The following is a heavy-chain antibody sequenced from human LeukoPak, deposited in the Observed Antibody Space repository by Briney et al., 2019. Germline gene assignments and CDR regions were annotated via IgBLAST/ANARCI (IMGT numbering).Heavy chain of an antibody. V-gene: IGHV3-30*04. D-gene: IGHD3-22*01. Sequence: GGSLRLSCAASGFTFSSSAMPWVRQAPGKGLEWVALISYDGSNEYYADSVKGRFTFSRDNSKDTLYLQMNSLRAEDSAVYYCARGGSGYYFDYWGQGTLVTVSS. J-gene: IGHJ4*02. CDR1: GFTFSSSA. CDR3: ARGGSGYYFDY. CDR2: ISYDGSNE.